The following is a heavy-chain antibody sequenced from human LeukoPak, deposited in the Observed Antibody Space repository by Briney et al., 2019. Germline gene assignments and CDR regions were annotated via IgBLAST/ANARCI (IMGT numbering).Heavy chain of an antibody. J-gene: IGHJ4*02. CDR3: ARGDGRDGYKGRLDY. CDR1: GGSFSGYY. CDR2: INHSGST. Sequence: PSETLSLTCAVYGGSFSGYYWSWIRQPPGKGLEWIGEINHSGSTDYNPSLKSRLTISVDTSKNQFSLKMSSVTAADTAVYYCARGDGRDGYKGRLDYWGQGTLVNVSS. V-gene: IGHV4-34*01. D-gene: IGHD5-24*01.